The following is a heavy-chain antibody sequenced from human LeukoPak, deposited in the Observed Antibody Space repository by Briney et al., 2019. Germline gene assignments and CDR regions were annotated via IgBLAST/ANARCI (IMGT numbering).Heavy chain of an antibody. Sequence: SETLSLTCAVYGGSFSGYYWSWIRQPPGKGLEWIGEINHSGSTNYNPSLKSRVTISVDTSKSQFSLKQSSVTAADTAVYYCAKSNGYGLVDIWGQGTMVTVSS. D-gene: IGHD3-10*01. J-gene: IGHJ3*02. CDR2: INHSGST. V-gene: IGHV4-34*01. CDR1: GGSFSGYY. CDR3: AKSNGYGLVDI.